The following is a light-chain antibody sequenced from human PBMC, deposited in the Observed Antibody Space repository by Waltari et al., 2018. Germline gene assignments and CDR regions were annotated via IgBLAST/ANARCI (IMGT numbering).Light chain of an antibody. V-gene: IGLV6-57*02. CDR1: GGSIASNY. CDR2: EDD. Sequence: GKTVTISCTGSGGSIASNYVQWYQQRPGSAPTTVIYEDDQRPSGVPDRFSGSIDSSSNSASLTISGLETEDEADYYCQSYDSSINWVFGGGTKLTVL. J-gene: IGLJ3*02. CDR3: QSYDSSINWV.